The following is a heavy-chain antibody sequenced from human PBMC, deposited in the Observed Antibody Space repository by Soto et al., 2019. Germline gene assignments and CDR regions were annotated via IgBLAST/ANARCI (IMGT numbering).Heavy chain of an antibody. D-gene: IGHD2-15*01. CDR2: IYPGDSDT. CDR3: ATSGYCSGGSCYSYAFDI. J-gene: IGHJ3*02. CDR1: GYSFTSYW. V-gene: IGHV5-51*01. Sequence: GESLKISCKGSGYSFTSYWIGWVRQMPGKGLEWMGIIYPGDSDTRYSPSFQGQVTISADKSISTAYLQWSSLKASDTAMYYCATSGYCSGGSCYSYAFDIWGQGTMVTVSS.